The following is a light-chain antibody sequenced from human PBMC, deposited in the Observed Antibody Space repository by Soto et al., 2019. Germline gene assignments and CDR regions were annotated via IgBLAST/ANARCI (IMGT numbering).Light chain of an antibody. CDR3: QQSFSSPHT. V-gene: IGKV1-39*01. CDR1: QTISNF. J-gene: IGKJ1*01. Sequence: DIQMTQSPSSLSASVGDRVTITCRPSQTISNFLSWYQQKSGSAPKLLIYAASKLQSGVPSRFSGSGSGAVFTLTISSLQPEDFATYYCQQSFSSPHTFGQGTKVELK. CDR2: AAS.